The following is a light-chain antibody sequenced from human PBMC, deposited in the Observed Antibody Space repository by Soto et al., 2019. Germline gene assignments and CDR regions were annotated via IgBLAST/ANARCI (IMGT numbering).Light chain of an antibody. CDR2: EVS. CDR3: SSYAGSNKRRV. J-gene: IGLJ3*02. Sequence: QSALTQSPSASGSPGQSVTISCTGTSNDVGGYNYVSWYQQHPGKAPKLMIYEVSKRPSGVPDRFSGSKSGNTASLTVSGLQAEDEADYYCSSYAGSNKRRVFGGGTKLTVL. CDR1: SNDVGGYNY. V-gene: IGLV2-8*01.